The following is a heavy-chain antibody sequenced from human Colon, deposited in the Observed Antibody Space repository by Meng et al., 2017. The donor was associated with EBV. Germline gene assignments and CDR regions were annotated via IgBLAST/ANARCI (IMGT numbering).Heavy chain of an antibody. CDR2: IYHSGST. CDR1: VGSISSSHYY. Sequence: LQRRESGPGLVTPSGTLSLPGTASVGSISSSHYYWGGVRQPPGKGLQWIGTIYHSGSTSYNPSLQSRVTMFVDTSKNQFSLMLTSVTATDTAVYYCARRRGGSGRDCWGQGTLVTVSS. CDR3: ARRRGGSGRDC. J-gene: IGHJ4*02. D-gene: IGHD3-10*01. V-gene: IGHV4-39*01.